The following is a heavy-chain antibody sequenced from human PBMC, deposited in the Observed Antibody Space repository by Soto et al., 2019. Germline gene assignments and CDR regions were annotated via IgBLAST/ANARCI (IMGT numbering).Heavy chain of an antibody. CDR2: IKSKTDGGTT. CDR1: GFTFSNAW. Sequence: EVQLVESGGGLVKPGGSLRLSCAASGFTFSNAWMSWVRQAPGKGLEWVGRIKSKTDGGTTDYAAPVKGRFTISRDDSKNTLYLQMNSLKTEDTAVYYCTTVKIVGAIYYFDYWGQGTLVTVSS. CDR3: TTVKIVGAIYYFDY. J-gene: IGHJ4*02. D-gene: IGHD1-26*01. V-gene: IGHV3-15*01.